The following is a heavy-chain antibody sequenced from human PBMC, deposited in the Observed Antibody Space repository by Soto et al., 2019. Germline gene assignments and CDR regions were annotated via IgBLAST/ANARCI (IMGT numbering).Heavy chain of an antibody. V-gene: IGHV4-59*11. D-gene: IGHD1-26*01. CDR1: GDSLKNHY. Sequence: SETLSLTCSVSGDSLKNHYWAWIRHSPGKGLEWIGNIYDSGSTNYSPALKSRVSMSVDTSKNLFSLKMNSVTAADTSFYYCARSSIVPVDYFDSWVQGTVVT. CDR3: ARSSIVPVDYFDS. CDR2: IYDSGST. J-gene: IGHJ4*02.